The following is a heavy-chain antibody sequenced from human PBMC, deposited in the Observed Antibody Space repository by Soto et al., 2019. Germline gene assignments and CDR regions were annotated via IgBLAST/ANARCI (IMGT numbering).Heavy chain of an antibody. Sequence: PSETLSLTCAVYGGSFSGYYWSWIRQPPGKGLEWIGEINHSGSTYYNPSLKSRVTISVDTSKNQFSLKLSSVTAADTAVYYCAIFYVFGGGNYPKRSVRAFWAKGTTVPVS. CDR1: GGSFSGYY. CDR3: AIFYVFGGGNYPKRSVRAF. CDR2: INHSGST. D-gene: IGHD3-3*01. V-gene: IGHV4-34*09. J-gene: IGHJ6*03.